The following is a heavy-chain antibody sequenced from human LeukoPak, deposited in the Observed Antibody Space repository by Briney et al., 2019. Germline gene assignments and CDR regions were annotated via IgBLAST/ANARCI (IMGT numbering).Heavy chain of an antibody. CDR2: IYDSGST. D-gene: IGHD2/OR15-2a*01. Sequence: SETLSLTCTVSGGSISSSRYYWGWIRQPPGKGLEWIGDIYDSGSTRYNTSLESRVTISVDTSKNQFSLKLSSVTAADTAVYYCAKGGSTNFYYGDVWGQGTTVTVSS. CDR1: GGSISSSRYY. V-gene: IGHV4-61*05. CDR3: AKGGSTNFYYGDV. J-gene: IGHJ6*02.